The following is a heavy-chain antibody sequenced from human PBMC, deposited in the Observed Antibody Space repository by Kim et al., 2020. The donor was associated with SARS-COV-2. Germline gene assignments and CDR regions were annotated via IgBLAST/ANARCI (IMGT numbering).Heavy chain of an antibody. Sequence: GGSLRLSCAASGFTFSRYWMDWVRQAPGKGLVWVSRINSDGSTTKYADSVKGRFTITRDNAKNTLYLQLNSLRAEDTAMYYCGSVYYFGSGSYSAGCDYWGQRTLVTVSS. J-gene: IGHJ4*02. CDR1: GFTFSRYW. CDR3: GSVYYFGSGSYSAGCDY. CDR2: INSDGSTT. D-gene: IGHD3-10*01. V-gene: IGHV3-74*01.